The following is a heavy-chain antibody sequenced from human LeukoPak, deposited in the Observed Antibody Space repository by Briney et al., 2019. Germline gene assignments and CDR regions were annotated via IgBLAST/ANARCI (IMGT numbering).Heavy chain of an antibody. J-gene: IGHJ4*02. D-gene: IGHD6-13*01. Sequence: GSSVKVSCKASGGTFSSYAISWVRQAPGQGLEWMGGIIPIFGTANYAQKFQGRVTITADKSTSTAYMELSSLRSEDTAVYYCAAFTAAGPEILFDYWGQGTLVTVSS. V-gene: IGHV1-69*06. CDR3: AAFTAAGPEILFDY. CDR1: GGTFSSYA. CDR2: IIPIFGTA.